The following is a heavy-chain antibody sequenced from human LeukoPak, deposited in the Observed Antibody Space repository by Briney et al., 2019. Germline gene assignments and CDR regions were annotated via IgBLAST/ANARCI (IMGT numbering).Heavy chain of an antibody. Sequence: GGSLRLSCAESGLIYSNYGMHWVRQAPGKELGWVTFIQYDGSTIYYTDSVKGRFTISRDNSKNKVYLQMNSLRPEDTAVYYCVEEAGAVAGRFDHWGQGTLVTVSS. J-gene: IGHJ4*02. CDR2: IQYDGSTI. D-gene: IGHD6-19*01. CDR1: GLIYSNYG. V-gene: IGHV3-30*02. CDR3: VEEAGAVAGRFDH.